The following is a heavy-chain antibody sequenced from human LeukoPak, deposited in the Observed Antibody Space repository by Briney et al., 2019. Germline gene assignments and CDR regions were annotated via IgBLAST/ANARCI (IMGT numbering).Heavy chain of an antibody. V-gene: IGHV3-53*01. Sequence: QPGGSLRLSCAASGFTVRSNYMSWVRQAPGKGLEWVSTIFSGGSTYYAGSVKGRFTISRDSSKSTLYLQMNSLRAEDKAVYYCTRDGTYDSSAYSDYWGQGILVTVSS. CDR1: GFTVRSNY. J-gene: IGHJ4*02. D-gene: IGHD3-22*01. CDR3: TRDGTYDSSAYSDY. CDR2: IFSGGST.